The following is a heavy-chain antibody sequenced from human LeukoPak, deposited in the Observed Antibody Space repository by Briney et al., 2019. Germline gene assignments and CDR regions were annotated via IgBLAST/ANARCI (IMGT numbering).Heavy chain of an antibody. V-gene: IGHV4-31*03. Sequence: SQTLSLTCTVSGGSSSSGDYYWSWIRQHPGKGLEWIGHIYYSGSTYYNPSLKSRVTISLDTSKNQFSLKLSSVTAADTAVYFCASRYYYAPYYFDYWGQGTLVTVSS. CDR2: IYYSGST. CDR3: ASRYYYAPYYFDY. J-gene: IGHJ4*02. D-gene: IGHD3-10*01. CDR1: GGSSSSGDYY.